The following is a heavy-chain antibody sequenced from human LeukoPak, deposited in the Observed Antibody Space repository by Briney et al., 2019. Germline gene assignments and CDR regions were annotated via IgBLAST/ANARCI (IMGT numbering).Heavy chain of an antibody. CDR3: ARDLSGDIVVVPAAMCLDY. V-gene: IGHV3-30*03. D-gene: IGHD2-2*01. Sequence: GGSLRLSCAASGFTFSSYGMHWVRQAPGKGLEWVAVISYDGSNKYYADSVKGRFTISRDNSKNTLYLQMNSLRAEDTAVYYCARDLSGDIVVVPAAMCLDYWGQGTLVTVSS. CDR1: GFTFSSYG. J-gene: IGHJ4*02. CDR2: ISYDGSNK.